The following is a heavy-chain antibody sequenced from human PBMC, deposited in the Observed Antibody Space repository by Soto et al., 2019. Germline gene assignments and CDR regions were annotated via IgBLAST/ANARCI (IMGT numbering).Heavy chain of an antibody. Sequence: ASVKVSCKASGYTFTSYGISWVRRAPGQGLEWMGWISAYNGNTNYAQKLQGRVTMTTDTSTSTAYMELRSLRSDDTAVYYCARDRPTALGYSSSWYGSWFDPWGQGTLVTVSS. V-gene: IGHV1-18*04. CDR1: GYTFTSYG. CDR2: ISAYNGNT. CDR3: ARDRPTALGYSSSWYGSWFDP. D-gene: IGHD6-13*01. J-gene: IGHJ5*02.